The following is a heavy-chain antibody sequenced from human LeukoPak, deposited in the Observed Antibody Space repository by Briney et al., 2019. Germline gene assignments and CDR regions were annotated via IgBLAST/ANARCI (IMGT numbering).Heavy chain of an antibody. J-gene: IGHJ4*01. V-gene: IGHV3-7*03. D-gene: IGHD1-14*01. Sequence: PGGSLRLSCAASGFTFSSYWMSWARQAPGKGLEWVAIIKQDGSDKYYVDSVEGRFAISRDNAEKSLYLQMNSLRAEDTAVYYCATSRTNDYWGRGTLVTVSS. CDR1: GFTFSSYW. CDR3: ATSRTNDY. CDR2: IKQDGSDK.